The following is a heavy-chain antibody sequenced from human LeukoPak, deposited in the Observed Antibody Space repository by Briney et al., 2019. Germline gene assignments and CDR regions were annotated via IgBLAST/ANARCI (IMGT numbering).Heavy chain of an antibody. D-gene: IGHD6-13*01. V-gene: IGHV3-15*01. CDR2: IKTKTDGGTT. CDR3: ASWYHDY. CDR1: GLTFNNVR. J-gene: IGHJ4*02. Sequence: PGGSLRLSCAASGLTFNNVRITWVRQAPGRGLEWVGRIKTKTDGGTTDYAAPGKGRFTISRDDSKTTTYLQMNSLKSEDTAVYYCASWYHDYWGQGTLVTVSS.